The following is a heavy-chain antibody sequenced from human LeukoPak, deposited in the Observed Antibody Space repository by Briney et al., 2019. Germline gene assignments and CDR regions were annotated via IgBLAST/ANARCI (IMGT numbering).Heavy chain of an antibody. V-gene: IGHV4-59*01. CDR3: ARVKETLYYFDY. J-gene: IGHJ4*02. Sequence: SETLSLTCTVSDVSITSYYWSWFRQPPGKGLEWIGYIYHIGITNYNPSLKSRVAISVDTSKNQLSLKLNSVTAADTAIYYCARVKETLYYFDYWGQGTLVTVSS. CDR2: IYHIGIT. CDR1: DVSITSYY.